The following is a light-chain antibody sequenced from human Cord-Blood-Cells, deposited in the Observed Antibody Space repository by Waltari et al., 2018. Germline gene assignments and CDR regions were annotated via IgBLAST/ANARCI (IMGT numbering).Light chain of an antibody. J-gene: IGKJ2*01. Sequence: EIVLTQSPGTLSLSPGERATLSCRASQSVSSSYLAWYQQKPGQAPRLRIYGASSRATGIPDRFSGSGSGTDFTLTISRLEPEDVAVYYCQQYGSSPPYTFGQGTKLEIK. CDR2: GAS. CDR1: QSVSSSY. CDR3: QQYGSSPPYT. V-gene: IGKV3-20*01.